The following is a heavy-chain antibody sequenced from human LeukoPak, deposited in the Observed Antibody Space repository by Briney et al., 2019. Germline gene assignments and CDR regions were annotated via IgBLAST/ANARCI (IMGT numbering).Heavy chain of an antibody. D-gene: IGHD2-2*01. CDR2: INPNSGGT. CDR3: ARDLSPVDCSTTGCSYYFDY. CDR1: GYTFTGYY. J-gene: IGHJ4*02. V-gene: IGHV1-2*06. Sequence: ASVKVSCKASGYTFTGYYMHWVRQAPGQGLEWMGRINPNSGGTNYAQKFQGRVTMTRDTSISTAYMELSRLRSDDTAVYYCARDLSPVDCSTTGCSYYFDYWGQGTLVTVSS.